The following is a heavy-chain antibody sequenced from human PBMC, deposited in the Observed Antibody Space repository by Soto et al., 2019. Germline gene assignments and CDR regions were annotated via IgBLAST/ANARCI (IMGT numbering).Heavy chain of an antibody. D-gene: IGHD3-3*01. Sequence: GGSLRLSCAASGFMFSSCAMSWVRQAPGKGLEWVSGMSGSGIDTYYADNVKGRFTISRDNSKNTLFLDMNSVSGDDTAVYYCTKSPQYAVLSGYQILYQWGQGSLVPVAS. CDR3: TKSPQYAVLSGYQILYQ. J-gene: IGHJ4*02. V-gene: IGHV3-23*01. CDR1: GFMFSSCA. CDR2: MSGSGIDT.